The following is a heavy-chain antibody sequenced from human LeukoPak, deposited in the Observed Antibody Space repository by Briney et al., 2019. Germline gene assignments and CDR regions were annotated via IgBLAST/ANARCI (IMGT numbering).Heavy chain of an antibody. D-gene: IGHD3-10*01. CDR1: GGSFSGYY. CDR2: INHSGST. CDR3: ARLGPNYGSGSYFFRVHNRWFDP. V-gene: IGHV4-34*01. J-gene: IGHJ5*01. Sequence: SETLSLTCAVYGGSFSGYYWSWIRQPPGKGLEWIGEINHSGSTNYNPSLKSRVTISVDTSKNQFSLKLSSVTAADTAVYYCARLGPNYGSGSYFFRVHNRWFDPWGQGTLVTVSS.